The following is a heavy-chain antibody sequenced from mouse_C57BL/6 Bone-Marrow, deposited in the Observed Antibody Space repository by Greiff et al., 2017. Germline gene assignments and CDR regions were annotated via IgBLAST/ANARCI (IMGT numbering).Heavy chain of an antibody. Sequence: VQLQQSGAELVKPGASVKLSCKASGYTFTEYTIHWVKQRSGQGLEWIGWFYPGSGSIKYHEKFKDKATLTADKSSSTVYMELSRLTAEDAAVYFGARHELNGGSSPPWFAYWGQGTLVTVSA. V-gene: IGHV1-62-2*01. CDR3: ARHELNGGSSPPWFAY. CDR2: FYPGSGSI. D-gene: IGHD1-1*01. J-gene: IGHJ3*01. CDR1: GYTFTEYT.